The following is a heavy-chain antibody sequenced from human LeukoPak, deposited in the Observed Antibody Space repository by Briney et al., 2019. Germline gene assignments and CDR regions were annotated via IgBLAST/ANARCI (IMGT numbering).Heavy chain of an antibody. CDR1: GFSFKIYG. V-gene: IGHV3-23*01. D-gene: IGHD6-19*01. CDR3: AKDGYSSGLDY. CDR2: ITGTGGST. Sequence: PGRSLRLSCAASGFSFKIYGMHWVRQAPGKGLEWMSVITGTGGSTYYADSVKGRFTISRDNSKNTLYLQMNSLRAEDTAVYYCAKDGYSSGLDYWGQGALVTVSS. J-gene: IGHJ4*02.